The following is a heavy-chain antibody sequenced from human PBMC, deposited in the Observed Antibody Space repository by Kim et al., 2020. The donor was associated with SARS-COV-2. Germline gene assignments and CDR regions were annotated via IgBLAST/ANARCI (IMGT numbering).Heavy chain of an antibody. CDR1: GGSFSGYY. J-gene: IGHJ4*02. D-gene: IGHD6-6*01. V-gene: IGHV4-34*01. CDR3: ARVEKAARPRPLDY. CDR2: INHSGST. Sequence: SETLSLTCAVYGGSFSGYYWSWIRQPPGKGLEWIGEINHSGSTNYNPSLKSRVTISVDTSKNQFSLKLSSVTAADTAVYYCARVEKAARPRPLDYWGQGTLVTVSS.